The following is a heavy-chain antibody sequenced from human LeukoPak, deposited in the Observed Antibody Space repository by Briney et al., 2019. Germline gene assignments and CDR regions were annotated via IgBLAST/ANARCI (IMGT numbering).Heavy chain of an antibody. CDR1: GFTFTIYW. D-gene: IGHD4-23*01. V-gene: IGHV3-74*01. CDR2: INSNVRST. CDR3: ARARWGAFDI. Sequence: RGSLRLSCAPSGFTFTIYWVRWVRQAPGGGLGWVSPINSNVRSTSYADSVKGRFTLSTDNAKNTLCLQMNRVRAQGTPVYYCARARWGAFDIWGQGTMVTVSS. J-gene: IGHJ3*02.